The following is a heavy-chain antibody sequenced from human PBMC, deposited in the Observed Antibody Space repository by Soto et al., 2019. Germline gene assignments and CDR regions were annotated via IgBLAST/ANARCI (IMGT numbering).Heavy chain of an antibody. D-gene: IGHD2-15*01. CDR1: GYIFTNQW. J-gene: IGHJ4*02. CDR2: IDPSDSHT. Sequence: LKSSCEGSGYIFTNQWINWVRQVPGKGLEWMGNIDPSDSHTNYSPSFQGHVTISIDKSIRTAYLQWTRLKASDTAIYYCASGRWNLHFHYWGQGSMVTVSS. V-gene: IGHV5-10-1*01. CDR3: ASGRWNLHFHY.